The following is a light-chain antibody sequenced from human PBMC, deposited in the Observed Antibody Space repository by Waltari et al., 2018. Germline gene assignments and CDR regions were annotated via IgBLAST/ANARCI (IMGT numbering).Light chain of an antibody. J-gene: IGKJ2*01. CDR1: RAISVY. Sequence: IQMTQSPSSLSASVGDTVTITCRASRAISVYVNWYQQKPGEAPRLLLYASYSLQTGVPSRFSGRGSGTEFTLTISSLQSEDFGVYYCQQFTIWPYTFGQGTKLEI. V-gene: IGKV1-39*01. CDR2: ASY. CDR3: QQFTIWPYT.